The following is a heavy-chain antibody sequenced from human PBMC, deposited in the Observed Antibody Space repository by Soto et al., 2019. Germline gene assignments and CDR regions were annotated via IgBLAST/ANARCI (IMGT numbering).Heavy chain of an antibody. V-gene: IGHV3-9*01. CDR3: AKDIYSGGWSAFDY. CDR1: GFTFDDYA. J-gene: IGHJ4*02. D-gene: IGHD6-19*01. Sequence: EVQLVESGGGLVQPGRSLRLSCAASGFTFDDYAMHWVRQAPGKGLEWVSGISWNSGSIGYADSVKGRFTISRDNAKNSLYLQMNSLRAEDTALYYCAKDIYSGGWSAFDYWGQGTLVTVSS. CDR2: ISWNSGSI.